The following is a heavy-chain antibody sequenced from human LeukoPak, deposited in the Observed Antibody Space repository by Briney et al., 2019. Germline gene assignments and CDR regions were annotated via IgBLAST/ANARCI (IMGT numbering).Heavy chain of an antibody. Sequence: GGSLRLSCAASGFTFSSYGMHWVRQAPGKGLEWVANIKQDGSEKYYVDSVKGRFTISRDNAKNSLYLQMNSLRAEDTAVYYCARDSIAAAGSGWFDPWGQGTLVTVSS. D-gene: IGHD6-13*01. V-gene: IGHV3-7*01. CDR1: GFTFSSYG. CDR3: ARDSIAAAGSGWFDP. CDR2: IKQDGSEK. J-gene: IGHJ5*02.